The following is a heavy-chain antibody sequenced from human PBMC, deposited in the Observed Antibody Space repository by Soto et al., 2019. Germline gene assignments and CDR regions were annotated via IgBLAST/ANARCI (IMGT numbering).Heavy chain of an antibody. CDR3: AKGYCSSTSCYWYFDL. CDR2: ISGSGGST. CDR1: GFTFSSYA. V-gene: IGHV3-23*01. Sequence: GGSLRLSCAASGFTFSSYAMSWVRQAPGKGLEWVSAISGSGGSTYYADSVKGRFTISRDNSKNTLYLQMNSLRAEDTAVYYCAKGYCSSTSCYWYFDLWGRGTLVTVSP. D-gene: IGHD2-2*01. J-gene: IGHJ2*01.